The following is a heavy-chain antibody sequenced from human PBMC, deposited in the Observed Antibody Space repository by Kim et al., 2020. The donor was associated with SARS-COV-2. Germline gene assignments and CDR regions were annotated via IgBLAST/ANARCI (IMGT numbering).Heavy chain of an antibody. CDR3: ARNFKSGYSHYFDY. Sequence: NPSLKSRVTISVDTSKNQFSLKLSSVTAADTAVYYCARNFKSGYSHYFDYWGQGTLVTVSS. V-gene: IGHV4-31*02. J-gene: IGHJ4*02. D-gene: IGHD3-3*01.